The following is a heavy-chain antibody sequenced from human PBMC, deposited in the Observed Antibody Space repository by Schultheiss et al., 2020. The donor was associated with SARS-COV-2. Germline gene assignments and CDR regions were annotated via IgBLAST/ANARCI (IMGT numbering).Heavy chain of an antibody. Sequence: GGSLRLSCVASGFTFTSYWMHWVRQAPGKGLEWVSAISGRGTGTYYADSVKGRFTISRDSSKNTLYLQMNSLRAEDTAVYYCARDRSIQLWFGWFDYWGQGTLVTVPQ. CDR2: ISGRGTGT. CDR1: GFTFTSYW. J-gene: IGHJ4*02. V-gene: IGHV3-23*01. D-gene: IGHD5-18*01. CDR3: ARDRSIQLWFGWFDY.